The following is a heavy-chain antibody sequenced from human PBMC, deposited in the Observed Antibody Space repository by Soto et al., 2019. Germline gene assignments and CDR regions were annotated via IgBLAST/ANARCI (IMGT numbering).Heavy chain of an antibody. V-gene: IGHV4-34*01. D-gene: IGHD2-2*02. J-gene: IGHJ4*02. CDR2: INHSGST. Sequence: QVQLQQWGAGLLKPSETLSLTCAVYGGSFSGYYWSWIRQPPGKGLEWMGEINHSGSTNYNPSLKSRVTISVDTSKNQFSLKLSSVTAADTAVYYCARGGRRGNPYTYYFDYWGQGTLVTVSS. CDR3: ARGGRRGNPYTYYFDY. CDR1: GGSFSGYY.